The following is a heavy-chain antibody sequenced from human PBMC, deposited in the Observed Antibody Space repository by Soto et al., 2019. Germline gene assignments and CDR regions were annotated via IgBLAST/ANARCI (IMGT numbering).Heavy chain of an antibody. Sequence: EVQLVESGGGLVRPGGSLRLSCEASGFTFSNFWMYWVRQAPGKGLVWLSRIKGDGSSTSYADSVQGRFTISRDNAKNTVYLQMNTLRAEDTAVYYCASRNSGTYKGDAFDIWGQGTLVSVSS. J-gene: IGHJ3*02. CDR3: ASRNSGTYKGDAFDI. CDR1: GFTFSNFW. D-gene: IGHD1-26*01. CDR2: IKGDGSST. V-gene: IGHV3-74*01.